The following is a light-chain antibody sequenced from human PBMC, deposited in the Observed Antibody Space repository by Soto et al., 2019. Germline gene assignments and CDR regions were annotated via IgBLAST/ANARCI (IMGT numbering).Light chain of an antibody. CDR1: QSIGRF. J-gene: IGKJ4*01. CDR3: QQSFTTPLT. V-gene: IGKV1-39*01. CDR2: VAS. Sequence: DIQMTQSPSSLSASVGDRVTITCRASQSIGRFLNWHQQKPGKAPNVLINVASTLRSGVPSRFSGSGSGTAFNLTINSLQPEDFATYFCQQSFTTPLTFGGGTKVEIK.